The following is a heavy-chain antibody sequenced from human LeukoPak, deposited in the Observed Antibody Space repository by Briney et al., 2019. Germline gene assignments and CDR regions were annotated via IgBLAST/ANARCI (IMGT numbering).Heavy chain of an antibody. CDR1: GYTFTGYY. V-gene: IGHV1-2*02. J-gene: IGHJ4*02. Sequence: ASVKVSCKASGYTFTGYYMHWVRQAPGQGLEWMGWINPNSGGTNYAQKFQGRVTMTRDTSISTAYMELSRLRSDDTAVYYCARARRDGYNLYYFDYWGRGTLVTVSS. CDR2: INPNSGGT. CDR3: ARARRDGYNLYYFDY. D-gene: IGHD5-24*01.